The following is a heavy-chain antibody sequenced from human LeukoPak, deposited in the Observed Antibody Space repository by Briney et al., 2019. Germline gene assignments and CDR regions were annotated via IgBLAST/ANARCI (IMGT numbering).Heavy chain of an antibody. CDR2: IYHSGST. D-gene: IGHD3-16*01. V-gene: IGHV4-30-2*01. CDR1: GGSISSGGYS. J-gene: IGHJ4*02. CDR3: ANLPMDYVSFHY. Sequence: SQTLSLTCAVSGGSISSGGYSWSWIRQPPGKGLEWIGYIYHSGSTYYNPSLKSRVTISVDRSKNQFSLKLSSVTAADTAVYYCANLPMDYVSFHYWGQGTLVTVSS.